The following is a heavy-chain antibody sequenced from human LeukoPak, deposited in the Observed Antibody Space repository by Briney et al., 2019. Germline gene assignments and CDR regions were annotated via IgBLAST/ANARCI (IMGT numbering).Heavy chain of an antibody. CDR2: IKQDGSEK. CDR3: ARDYD. Sequence: PGGSLRLSCAASGFTFSSHWMSWVRHAPGKGLEWVANIKQDGSEKYYVDSVKGRFTIFRDNAKNSLYLQMNSLRAEDAAVYYCARDYDWGQGTLVTVSS. CDR1: GFTFSSHW. V-gene: IGHV3-7*01. J-gene: IGHJ4*02. D-gene: IGHD3-3*01.